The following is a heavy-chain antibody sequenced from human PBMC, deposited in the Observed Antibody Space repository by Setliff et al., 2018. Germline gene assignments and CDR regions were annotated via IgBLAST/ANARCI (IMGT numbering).Heavy chain of an antibody. V-gene: IGHV3-48*04. D-gene: IGHD2-15*01. Sequence: GGSLRLSCAASGFTFSADSMTWVRQAPGKGLEWISSISTSGSAIYYADSVKGRFTISRDNAKNSLYLQMNSLRAEDTALYYCAKRGPYCSGGTCHYYFDYWGQGTLVTVSS. J-gene: IGHJ4*02. CDR3: AKRGPYCSGGTCHYYFDY. CDR2: ISTSGSAI. CDR1: GFTFSADS.